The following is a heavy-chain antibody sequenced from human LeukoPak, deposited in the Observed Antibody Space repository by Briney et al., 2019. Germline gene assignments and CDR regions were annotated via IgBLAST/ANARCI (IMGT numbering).Heavy chain of an antibody. V-gene: IGHV4-39*07. J-gene: IGHJ4*02. CDR1: GGSISSSNYY. CDR2: IYYSGST. D-gene: IGHD3-22*01. CDR3: AREDYYDSSGFSV. Sequence: SETLSLTCIVSGGSISSSNYYWGWIRQPPGKGLEWIGTIYYSGSTYYNPSLKGRVTMSVDTSKNQFSLKLSSVTAADTAVYYCAREDYYDSSGFSVWGQGTLVTVSS.